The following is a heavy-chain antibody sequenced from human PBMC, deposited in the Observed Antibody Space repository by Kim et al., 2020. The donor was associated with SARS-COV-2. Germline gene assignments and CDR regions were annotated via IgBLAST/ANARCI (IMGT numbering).Heavy chain of an antibody. V-gene: IGHV1-46*01. CDR3: ARDTPCSSTSCYFPVYYYGMDV. CDR2: INPSGGST. J-gene: IGHJ6*02. D-gene: IGHD2-2*01. Sequence: ASVKVSCKASGYTFTSYYMHWVRQAPGQGLEWMGIINPSGGSTSYAQKFQGRVTMTRDTSTSTVYMELSSLRSEDTAVYYCARDTPCSSTSCYFPVYYYGMDVWGQGTTVTVSS. CDR1: GYTFTSYY.